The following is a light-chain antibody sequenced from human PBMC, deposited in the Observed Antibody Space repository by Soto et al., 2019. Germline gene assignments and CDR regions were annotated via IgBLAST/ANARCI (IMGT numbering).Light chain of an antibody. V-gene: IGLV2-14*03. CDR1: SSDVGSYNY. Sequence: QSALTQPASVSGSPGQSITIFCTGTSSDVGSYNYVSWYQQRPGRAPKLMIYDVSSRPSGVSNRFSGSKSGNTASLTISGLQDEDEADYFCTSYTSSSTYVFGTGTKATV. CDR2: DVS. J-gene: IGLJ1*01. CDR3: TSYTSSSTYV.